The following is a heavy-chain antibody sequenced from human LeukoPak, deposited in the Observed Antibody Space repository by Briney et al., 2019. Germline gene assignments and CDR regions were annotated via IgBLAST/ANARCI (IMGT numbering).Heavy chain of an antibody. V-gene: IGHV1-46*01. CDR2: ISPSVGTT. D-gene: IGHD3-22*01. Sequence: ASVKVSCKASGYPFTTYYMHWVRHATGQGLEWMGIISPSVGTTTYAQRFQGRVTMTRDMPTSTVFMELSSLRSEDTAVYYCARESYDSSGYYFDYWGQGTLVTVSS. J-gene: IGHJ4*02. CDR3: ARESYDSSGYYFDY. CDR1: GYPFTTYY.